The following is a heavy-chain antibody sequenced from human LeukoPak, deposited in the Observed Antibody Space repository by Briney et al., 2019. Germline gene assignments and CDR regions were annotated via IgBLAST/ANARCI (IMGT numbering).Heavy chain of an antibody. CDR2: IGTTADDYAT. D-gene: IGHD2-21*02. CDR3: SGVVTTLYY. V-gene: IGHV3-73*01. Sequence: GGSLRLSCAASGFTFSGSAIHWVRQASGKGLEWVGRIGTTADDYATAYAASVKGRFTISRDDSKNTAYLQMNSLKTEDTAVYYCSGVVTTLYYWGQGTLVTVSS. J-gene: IGHJ4*02. CDR1: GFTFSGSA.